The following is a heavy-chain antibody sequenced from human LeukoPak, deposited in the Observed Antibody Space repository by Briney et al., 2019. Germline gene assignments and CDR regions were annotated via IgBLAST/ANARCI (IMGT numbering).Heavy chain of an antibody. J-gene: IGHJ4*02. D-gene: IGHD6-19*01. CDR1: GYSISSGYY. V-gene: IGHV4-38-2*02. Sequence: SETLSLTCTVSGYSISSGYYWGWIRPPPGKGREWIGRIDHSGSTYYNPSLKSRVTISVDTSKNQFSLKLNSVPAADPAVYFCARGDSSGWYYFDYWGQGTLVTVSS. CDR3: ARGDSSGWYYFDY. CDR2: IDHSGST.